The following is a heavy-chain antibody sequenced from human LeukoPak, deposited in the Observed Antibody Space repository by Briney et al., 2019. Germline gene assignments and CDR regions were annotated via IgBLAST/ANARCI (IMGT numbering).Heavy chain of an antibody. Sequence: PGGSLRLSCAASGFTFSSYTMHWVRQAPGKGLEYISAISSHGGSTYYADSVKGRFAISRDNSTNTLYLRMSSLRVEDTAVYYCVKDRWADYYGSGTYFDSWGQGTLVTVSS. D-gene: IGHD3-10*01. CDR1: GFTFSSYT. V-gene: IGHV3-64D*06. J-gene: IGHJ4*02. CDR2: ISSHGGST. CDR3: VKDRWADYYGSGTYFDS.